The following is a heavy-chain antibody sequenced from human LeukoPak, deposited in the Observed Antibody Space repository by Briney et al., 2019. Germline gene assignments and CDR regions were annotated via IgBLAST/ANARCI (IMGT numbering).Heavy chain of an antibody. D-gene: IGHD6-13*01. CDR1: GFTFSSYG. CDR3: ANSLMGQLLAFDY. V-gene: IGHV3-30*02. J-gene: IGHJ4*02. Sequence: PGGSLRLSCAASGFTFSSYGMHWVRQAPGKGLEWVAFIRYDGSNKYYADSVKGRFTISRDNSKNTLYLQMNSLRAEDTAVYYCANSLMGQLLAFDYWGQGTLVTVSS. CDR2: IRYDGSNK.